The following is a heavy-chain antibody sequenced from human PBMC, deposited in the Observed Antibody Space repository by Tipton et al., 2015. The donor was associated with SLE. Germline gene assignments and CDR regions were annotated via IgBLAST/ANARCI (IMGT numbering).Heavy chain of an antibody. J-gene: IGHJ6*02. CDR2: IGTTYDT. D-gene: IGHD2-15*01. V-gene: IGHV3-13*01. CDR1: GFTFTKYD. CDR3: ARALLDEVPGPSGMDV. Sequence: SLRLSCVASGFTFTKYDMHWDRDAGKGLEWVSAIGTTYDTYYADPVTGRFTISRDDGKNSLYLQMISLRAGDTAVYDCARALLDEVPGPSGMDVWGQGTTVIVSS.